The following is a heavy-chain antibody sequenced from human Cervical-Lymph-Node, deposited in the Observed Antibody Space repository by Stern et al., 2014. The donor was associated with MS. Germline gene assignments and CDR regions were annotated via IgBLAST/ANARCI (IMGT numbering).Heavy chain of an antibody. CDR1: GGSLRTFP. J-gene: IGHJ4*02. V-gene: IGHV4-59*01. D-gene: IGHD5/OR15-5a*01. CDR3: ARHSVGVKEFDS. Sequence: VQLQESGPGLVQPLETLSLTRTVSGGSLRTFPWTWIPQPPGRGLEWIGCVYYNGNITYNPALKSRVTMSVDTSKSQLSLRLHSVTAADTAVYYCARHSVGVKEFDSWGQGTLVTVSS. CDR2: VYYNGNI.